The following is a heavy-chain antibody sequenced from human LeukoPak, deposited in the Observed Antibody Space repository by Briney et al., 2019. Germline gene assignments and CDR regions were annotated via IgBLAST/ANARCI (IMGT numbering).Heavy chain of an antibody. CDR3: AKGEGGDSGWYGDY. V-gene: IGHV3-30*18. J-gene: IGHJ4*02. D-gene: IGHD6-19*01. CDR1: GFTLSIYG. CDR2: ISYDGTDK. Sequence: PGGSLRLSCAASGFTLSIYGMHWVRQAPGKGLEWVAVISYDGTDKYYADSVKGRFTISRDNSKNTLFLQMNSLRAEDTAMYYCAKGEGGDSGWYGDYWGQGTLVTVSS.